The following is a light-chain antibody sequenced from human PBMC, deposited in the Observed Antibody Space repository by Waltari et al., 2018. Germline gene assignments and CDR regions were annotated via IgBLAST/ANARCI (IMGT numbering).Light chain of an antibody. Sequence: QSALTQPPSASGSPGQTVIISCPGTRRDIGAYKYVSWYQQLPGRAPALIIYEVDRRPPGVPDRFSGSKSGNTASLTVSGLQTEDEGDYYCSSYAGSNKLIFGGVTKLTVL. J-gene: IGLJ2*01. V-gene: IGLV2-8*01. CDR1: RRDIGAYKY. CDR3: SSYAGSNKLI. CDR2: EVD.